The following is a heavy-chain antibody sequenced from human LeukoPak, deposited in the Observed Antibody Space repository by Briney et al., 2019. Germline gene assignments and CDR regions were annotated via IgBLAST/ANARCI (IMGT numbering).Heavy chain of an antibody. J-gene: IGHJ3*02. CDR1: GFTFSSYA. D-gene: IGHD1-26*01. CDR2: ISGSGGST. Sequence: PGGSLRLSWAASGFTFSSYAMSWVRQAPGKGLEGVSAISGSGGSTYYADSVKDRFTISRDNSKNTLYLQMNSLRAEDTAVYYCARCIVGAISDAFDIWGQGTMVTVSS. V-gene: IGHV3-23*01. CDR3: ARCIVGAISDAFDI.